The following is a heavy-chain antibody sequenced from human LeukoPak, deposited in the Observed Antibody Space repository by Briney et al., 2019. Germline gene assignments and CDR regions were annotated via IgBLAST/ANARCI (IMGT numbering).Heavy chain of an antibody. J-gene: IGHJ4*02. CDR2: ISWDGTP. D-gene: IGHD3-22*01. CDR3: VKDLSYEISGSFFDY. Sequence: GGSLRLSCAASGFTFEDYTMHWVRQAPGKTLEWVSLISWDGTPYYTDSVKGRFTISRDNSKDSLYLQMDSLRSDDTAFYYCVKDLSYEISGSFFDYWGQGTLLTVS. CDR1: GFTFEDYT. V-gene: IGHV3-43*01.